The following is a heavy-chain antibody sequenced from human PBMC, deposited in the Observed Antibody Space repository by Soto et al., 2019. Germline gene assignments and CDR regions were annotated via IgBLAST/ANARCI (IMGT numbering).Heavy chain of an antibody. CDR3: AGGRDYEWV. D-gene: IGHD4-17*01. CDR1: GFAFSTFW. V-gene: IGHV3-7*01. CDR2: IRGDGGDQ. Sequence: EVQVVESGGGLVQPGGSLRLSFVTSGFAFSTFWMDWVRQAPGKGLEWVANIRGDGGDQYYVDSVKGRFTISRDNAKSSLYLQMNSLRAEDTAVYYCAGGRDYEWVWGQGTLVTVSS. J-gene: IGHJ4*02.